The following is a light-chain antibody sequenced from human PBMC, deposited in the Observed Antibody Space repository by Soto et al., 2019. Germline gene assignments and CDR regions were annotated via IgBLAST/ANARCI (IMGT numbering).Light chain of an antibody. J-gene: IGKJ2*01. CDR1: QSVSSSY. Sequence: EIVLTQSPGTLSLSPGERATLSCRASQSVSSSYLAWYQQKPGQAPRLLIYGASSSATGIPDRFSGSGSGPDXXXXXXXXEPEXFAVXXXXXYGSSPKYTFGQGTKLEIK. CDR2: GAS. CDR3: XXYGSSPKYT. V-gene: IGKV3-20*01.